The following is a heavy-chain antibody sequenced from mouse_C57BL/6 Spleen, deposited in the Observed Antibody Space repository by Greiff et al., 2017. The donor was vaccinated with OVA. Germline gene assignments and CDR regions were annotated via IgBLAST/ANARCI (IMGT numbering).Heavy chain of an antibody. Sequence: QVHVKQPGAELVRPGSSVKLSCKASGYTFTSYWMHWVKQRPIQGLEWIGNIDPSDSETHYNQKFKDKATLTVDKSSSTAYMQLSSLTSEDSAVYYCASLDGSRGFDYWGQGTTLTVSS. CDR2: IDPSDSET. J-gene: IGHJ2*01. CDR1: GYTFTSYW. D-gene: IGHD1-1*01. CDR3: ASLDGSRGFDY. V-gene: IGHV1-52*01.